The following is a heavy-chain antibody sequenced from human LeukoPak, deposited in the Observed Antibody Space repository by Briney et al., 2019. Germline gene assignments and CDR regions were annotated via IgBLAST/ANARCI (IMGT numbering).Heavy chain of an antibody. D-gene: IGHD2-15*01. CDR2: INPKSGGT. Sequence: ASVKVSCKASGYTFTGYFIHWVRQAPGQVLEWMGWINPKSGGTNYEQRFQDRVTMTRDTSISTAYMELSRLRSDDTAVYYCARLNIRPRCSGGSCVEDYWGQGTLVTVSS. CDR1: GYTFTGYF. J-gene: IGHJ4*02. V-gene: IGHV1-2*02. CDR3: ARLNIRPRCSGGSCVEDY.